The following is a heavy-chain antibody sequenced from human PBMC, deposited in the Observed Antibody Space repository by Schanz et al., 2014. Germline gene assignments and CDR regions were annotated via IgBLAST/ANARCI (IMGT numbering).Heavy chain of an antibody. CDR1: GFTFSSYA. V-gene: IGHV3-23*01. CDR2: ISGSGGST. D-gene: IGHD2-2*01. Sequence: EVQLLESGGGLVQPGGSLRLSCAASGFTFSSYAMSWVRQAPGKGLEWVSAISGSGGSTYYADSVKGRFTISRDNSKNTLYLQMNSLRPGDTAVYYCARESSNDIVLVPGAVFDHWGQGILVTVSS. CDR3: ARESSNDIVLVPGAVFDH. J-gene: IGHJ4*02.